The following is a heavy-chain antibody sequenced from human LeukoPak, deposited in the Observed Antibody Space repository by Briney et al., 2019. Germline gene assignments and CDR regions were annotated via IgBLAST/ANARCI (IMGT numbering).Heavy chain of an antibody. D-gene: IGHD3-9*01. CDR1: GDSISSYY. CDR2: IYYSGST. CDR3: ARDRYILDY. Sequence: PSETLSLTCTVSGDSISSYYWSWIRQPPGKGLEWIGYIYYSGSTNYNPSLKSRVTISVDTSKNQFSLKLSSVTAADTAVYYCARDRYILDYWGQGTLVTVSS. J-gene: IGHJ4*02. V-gene: IGHV4-59*01.